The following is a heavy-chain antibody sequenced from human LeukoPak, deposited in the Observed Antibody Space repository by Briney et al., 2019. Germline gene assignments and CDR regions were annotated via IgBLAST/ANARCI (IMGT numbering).Heavy chain of an antibody. CDR3: ARAPPIAMTGTIYYFYYYMDV. Sequence: GGSLRLSCAASGFIFSSYAMSWVRQAPGKGLEWVSAISRSGENTYYADSVKGRFTISRDNANNMVYLQMNSLRAEDTAVYYCARAPPIAMTGTIYYFYYYMDVWGKGSTVTVSS. CDR1: GFIFSSYA. D-gene: IGHD6-19*01. V-gene: IGHV3-23*01. CDR2: ISRSGENT. J-gene: IGHJ6*03.